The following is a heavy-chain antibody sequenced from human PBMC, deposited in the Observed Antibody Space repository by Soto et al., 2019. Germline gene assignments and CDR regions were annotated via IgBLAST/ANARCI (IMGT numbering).Heavy chain of an antibody. CDR3: ARNYGSGSYIMGYYYGMDV. Sequence: SETLSLTGTVSGGSISSSSYYWGWIRQPPGKGLEWIGSIYYSGSTYYNPSLKSRVTISVDTSKNQFSLKLSSVTAADTAVYYCARNYGSGSYIMGYYYGMDVWGQGTTVTVSS. V-gene: IGHV4-39*01. D-gene: IGHD3-10*01. CDR1: GGSISSSSYY. CDR2: IYYSGST. J-gene: IGHJ6*02.